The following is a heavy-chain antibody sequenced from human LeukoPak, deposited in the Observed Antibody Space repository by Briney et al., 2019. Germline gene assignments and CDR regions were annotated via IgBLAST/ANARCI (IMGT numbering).Heavy chain of an antibody. D-gene: IGHD3-16*02. CDR3: AKNPSSYDYVWGSYRYTGNYFDY. V-gene: IGHV3-23*01. Sequence: GGSLRLSCAASGFTFSSYAMCWVRQTPGKGLEWVSAISGSGGSTYYADSVKGRFTISRDNSKNTLYLQMNSLRAEDTAVYYCAKNPSSYDYVWGSYRYTGNYFDYWGQGTLVTVSS. CDR1: GFTFSSYA. CDR2: ISGSGGST. J-gene: IGHJ4*02.